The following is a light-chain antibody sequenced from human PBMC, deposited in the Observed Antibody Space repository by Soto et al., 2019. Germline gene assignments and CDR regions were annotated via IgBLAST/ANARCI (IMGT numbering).Light chain of an antibody. CDR3: QQYDSSPRT. Sequence: EIVLTQSPDTLSLSPGERATLSCRASQSVSSSYLAWYQQKHGHPPRLLIDGAFSRATGIPNRFSGSGSGTDFTLTISRLEPEDFAVYYCQQYDSSPRTFGQGTKVEIK. CDR1: QSVSSSY. J-gene: IGKJ1*01. CDR2: GAF. V-gene: IGKV3-20*01.